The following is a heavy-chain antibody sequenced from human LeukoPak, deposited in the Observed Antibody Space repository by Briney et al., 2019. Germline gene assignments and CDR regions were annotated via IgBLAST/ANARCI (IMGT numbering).Heavy chain of an antibody. J-gene: IGHJ4*02. Sequence: GGSLSLACAASGFSFIHYAMHWVRQAPGKGLEYVSAISSNGGTTSYANSVKGRFTISRDNSKNTLYLQMGSLRDEDMAVYYCARAWYYGSGSYYTFDYWGQGTLVTVSS. D-gene: IGHD3-10*01. CDR3: ARAWYYGSGSYYTFDY. V-gene: IGHV3-64*01. CDR1: GFSFIHYA. CDR2: ISSNGGTT.